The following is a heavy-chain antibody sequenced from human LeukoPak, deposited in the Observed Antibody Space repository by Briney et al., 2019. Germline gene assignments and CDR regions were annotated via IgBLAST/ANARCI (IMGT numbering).Heavy chain of an antibody. Sequence: ASVKVSCKASGYTFSTYAISWVRQAPGQGLEWMGWISAYTGNTRYTQNLQGRVIMTTDTSANTAYMEVRSLRSDDTAMYYCARDLGDDISGVGDFDYWGHGTLVTVSS. CDR2: ISAYTGNT. V-gene: IGHV1-18*01. CDR1: GYTFSTYA. J-gene: IGHJ4*01. CDR3: ARDLGDDISGVGDFDY. D-gene: IGHD3-22*01.